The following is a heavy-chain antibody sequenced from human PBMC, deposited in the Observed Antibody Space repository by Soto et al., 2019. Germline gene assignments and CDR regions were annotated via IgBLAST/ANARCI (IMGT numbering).Heavy chain of an antibody. J-gene: IGHJ2*01. CDR1: GGTFSSYA. V-gene: IGHV1-69*06. CDR3: ASVGWFRGAYNWYFDL. CDR2: IIPIFGTA. Sequence: QVQLVQSGAEVKKPGSSVKVSCKASGGTFSSYAISWVRQAPGQGLEWMGGIIPIFGTANYAQKFQGRVTITADKSTSTAYMELSSLRSEDTAVYYCASVGWFRGAYNWYFDLWGRGTLVTVSS. D-gene: IGHD3-10*01.